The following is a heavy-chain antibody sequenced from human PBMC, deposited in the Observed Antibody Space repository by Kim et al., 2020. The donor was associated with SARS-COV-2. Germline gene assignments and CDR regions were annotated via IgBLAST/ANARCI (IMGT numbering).Heavy chain of an antibody. Sequence: YYNPSIRSRVTISVDTSKNQFSLKLSSVTAADTAVYYCARELEVRRPFDSWGQGTLVTVSS. V-gene: IGHV4-39*07. J-gene: IGHJ4*02. CDR3: ARELEVRRPFDS. D-gene: IGHD1-1*01.